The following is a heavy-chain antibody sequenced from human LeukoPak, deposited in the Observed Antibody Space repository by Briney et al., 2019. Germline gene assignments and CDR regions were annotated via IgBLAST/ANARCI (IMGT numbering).Heavy chain of an antibody. CDR2: IYYSGST. CDR3: ARDRGANIAAAGTFDY. Sequence: SETLSLTCTVSGGSISSNDYYWSWIRQHPGKGLEWIGYIYYSGSTYYNPSLKSRVTISVDTSKNQFPLKLSSVTAADTAVYYCARDRGANIAAAGTFDYWGQGTLVTVSS. CDR1: GGSISSNDYY. J-gene: IGHJ4*02. V-gene: IGHV4-31*03. D-gene: IGHD6-13*01.